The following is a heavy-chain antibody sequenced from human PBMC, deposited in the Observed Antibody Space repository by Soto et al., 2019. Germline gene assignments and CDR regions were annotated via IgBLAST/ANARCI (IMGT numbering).Heavy chain of an antibody. CDR1: GFTFSSYT. CDR2: INSGSKAI. CDR3: ARDPEHLDY. J-gene: IGHJ4*02. Sequence: PWGSLRLSCTASGFTFSSYTMNWVRQAPGKGLEWVSYINSGSKAIYYADSVKGRFTISRDNAKNSLYLQMNSLRDEDTAVYHCARDPEHLDYWGRGTLVTVSS. V-gene: IGHV3-48*02.